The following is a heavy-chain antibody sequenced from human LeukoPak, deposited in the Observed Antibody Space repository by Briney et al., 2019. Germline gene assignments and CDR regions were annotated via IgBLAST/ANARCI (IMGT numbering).Heavy chain of an antibody. CDR1: GHTFSNAW. CDR2: IKSKTDGGTT. D-gene: IGHD3-16*01. V-gene: IGHV3-15*01. CDR3: TTGLMVTFFDY. Sequence: GGSLRLPCAASGHTFSNAWMTWVRQAPGKGREWVGRIKSKTDGGTTDYAAPVKGRFIISRDDSKNMVNLQMNSLKTEDTAVYYCTTGLMVTFFDYWGLGTLVTVSS. J-gene: IGHJ4*02.